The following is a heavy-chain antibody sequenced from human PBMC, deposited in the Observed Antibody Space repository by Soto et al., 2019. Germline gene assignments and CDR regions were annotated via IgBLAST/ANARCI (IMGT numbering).Heavy chain of an antibody. CDR3: ARDQVFTRLAAAPYYYYGMDV. V-gene: IGHV4-61*01. J-gene: IGHJ6*01. Sequence: QVQLQESGPGLVKPSETLSLTCTVSGGSVSSGSYYWSWIRQPPGKGLEWIGYIYYSGSTNYNPSLKSRVTISVDTSKNQFSLKLSSVTAADTAVYYCARDQVFTRLAAAPYYYYGMDVW. CDR2: IYYSGST. D-gene: IGHD6-13*01. CDR1: GGSVSSGSYY.